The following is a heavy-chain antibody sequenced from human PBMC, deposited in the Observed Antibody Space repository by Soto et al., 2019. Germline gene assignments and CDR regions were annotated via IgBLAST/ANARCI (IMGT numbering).Heavy chain of an antibody. D-gene: IGHD6-13*01. CDR1: GFTFSSYS. V-gene: IGHV3-48*01. Sequence: EVQLVESGGGLVQPGGSLRLSCAASGFTFSSYSMNWVRQAPGKGLEWVSYISSSTSTIYYADSVKGRFTISRDNAKNSLYLQMNSLRAEDTAVYSCAREGSSSWYSFDYWGQGTLVTVSS. CDR2: ISSSTSTI. CDR3: AREGSSSWYSFDY. J-gene: IGHJ4*02.